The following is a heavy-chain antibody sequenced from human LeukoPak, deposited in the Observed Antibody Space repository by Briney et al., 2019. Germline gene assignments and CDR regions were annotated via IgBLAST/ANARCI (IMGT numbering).Heavy chain of an antibody. D-gene: IGHD2-2*01. V-gene: IGHV4-59*01. CDR1: SGSISSYY. Sequence: PSETLSLTCTVSSGSISSYYWSWIRQPPGKGLEWIGYIYYSGSTNYNPSPKSRVTISVDTSKNQFSLKLSSVTAADTAVYYCARDTHNCSSTSCSNYFDYWGQGTLVTVSS. J-gene: IGHJ4*02. CDR3: ARDTHNCSSTSCSNYFDY. CDR2: IYYSGST.